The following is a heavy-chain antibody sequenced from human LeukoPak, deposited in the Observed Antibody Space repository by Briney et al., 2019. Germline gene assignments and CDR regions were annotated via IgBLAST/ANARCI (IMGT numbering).Heavy chain of an antibody. V-gene: IGHV5-51*01. Sequence: GESLQISCKDSGHSFPSYWISWVRQMPGKGLEWMGIIYPGDSDTRYSPSFQAQVTISADKSISTAYLQWSSLKASDTAMYYCARAKAYSSSRYYFDYWGQGTLVTVSS. CDR1: GHSFPSYW. CDR2: IYPGDSDT. J-gene: IGHJ4*02. CDR3: ARAKAYSSSRYYFDY. D-gene: IGHD6-13*01.